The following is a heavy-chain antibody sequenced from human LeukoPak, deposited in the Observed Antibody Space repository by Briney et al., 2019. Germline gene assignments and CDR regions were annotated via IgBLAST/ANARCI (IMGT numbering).Heavy chain of an antibody. J-gene: IGHJ6*03. CDR1: GGSISSPSYY. CDR2: FYNSEDT. CDR3: AGLRATGTGRGYMDV. Sequence: KPSETLSLTCTVSGGSISSPSYYWGWIRQPPGKGLEWVGSFYNSEDTWYNPSLKSRVTISVDTSKNLFSLKLSSVTAADTAVFYCAGLRATGTGRGYMDVWGKGATVAVSS. V-gene: IGHV4-39*01. D-gene: IGHD6-13*01.